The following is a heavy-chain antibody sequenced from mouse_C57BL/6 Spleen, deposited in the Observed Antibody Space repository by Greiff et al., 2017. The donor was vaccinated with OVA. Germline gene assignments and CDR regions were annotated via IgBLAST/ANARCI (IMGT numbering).Heavy chain of an antibody. V-gene: IGHV14-3*01. D-gene: IGHD2-3*01. CDR1: GFNIKNTY. CDR3: AKEEKDGYYVGFAY. J-gene: IGHJ3*01. CDR2: IDPANGNT. Sequence: EVQLVESVAELVRPGASVKLSCTASGFNIKNTYMHWVKQRPEQGLEWIGRIDPANGNTKYAPKFQGKATITAYTSSNTAYLQLSSLTSEDTAIYYCAKEEKDGYYVGFAYWGQGTLVTVSA.